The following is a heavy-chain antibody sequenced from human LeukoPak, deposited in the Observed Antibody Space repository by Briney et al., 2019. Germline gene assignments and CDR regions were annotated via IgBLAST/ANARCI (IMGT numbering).Heavy chain of an antibody. CDR3: ARVGCSGGSCYYYYYYMDV. V-gene: IGHV3-48*04. CDR2: ISSSGGTI. D-gene: IGHD2-15*01. Sequence: GGSLRLSCAASGFTFSGYSMNWVRQAPGKGLEWVSDISSSGGTIFYADSVKGRFTISRDNAKNSLYLQMNSLGAEDTAVYYCARVGCSGGSCYYYYYYMDVWGKGTTVTVSS. CDR1: GFTFSGYS. J-gene: IGHJ6*03.